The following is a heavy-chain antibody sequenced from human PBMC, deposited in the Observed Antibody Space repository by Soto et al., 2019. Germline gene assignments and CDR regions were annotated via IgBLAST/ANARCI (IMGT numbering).Heavy chain of an antibody. CDR2: IYYSGST. CDR1: GGSISSYY. Sequence: SETLSLTCTVSGGSISSYYWSWIRQPPGKGLEWIGYIYYSGSTNYNPSLKSRVTISVDTSKNQFSLNLSSVTAADTAVYYCARLTSGYYANFDYWGQGILVTVSS. J-gene: IGHJ4*02. D-gene: IGHD3-22*01. CDR3: ARLTSGYYANFDY. V-gene: IGHV4-59*08.